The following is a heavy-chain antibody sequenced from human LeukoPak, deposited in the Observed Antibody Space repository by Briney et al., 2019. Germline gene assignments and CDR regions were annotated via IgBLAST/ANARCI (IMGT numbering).Heavy chain of an antibody. CDR2: IRSKANSYAT. CDR1: GFTFSGSA. CDR3: AYYYDSSGYSRSVGY. Sequence: GGSLRLSCAASGFTFSGSAMHWVRQASGKGLEWVGRIRSKANSYATAYAASVKGRFTISRDDSKNTAYLQMNSLKTEDTAVYYCAYYYDSSGYSRSVGYWGQGTLVTVSS. V-gene: IGHV3-73*01. J-gene: IGHJ4*02. D-gene: IGHD3-22*01.